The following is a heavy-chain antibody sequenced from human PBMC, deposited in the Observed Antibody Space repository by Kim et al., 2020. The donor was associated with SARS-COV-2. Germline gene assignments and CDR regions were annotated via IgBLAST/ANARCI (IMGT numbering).Heavy chain of an antibody. V-gene: IGHV3-21*01. CDR2: ISSSSSYI. J-gene: IGHJ3*02. D-gene: IGHD1-26*01. Sequence: GGSLRLSCAASGFTFSSYSMNWVRQAPGKGLEWVSSISSSSSYIFYADSVKGRFTISRDNAKNSLYLQMNSLRAEDTAVYYCARDDGLLWGVVGATFAFDIWGQGTMVTVSS. CDR3: ARDDGLLWGVVGATFAFDI. CDR1: GFTFSSYS.